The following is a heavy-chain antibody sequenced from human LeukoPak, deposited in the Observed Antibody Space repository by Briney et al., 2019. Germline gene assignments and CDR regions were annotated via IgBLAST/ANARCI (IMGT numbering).Heavy chain of an antibody. J-gene: IGHJ6*02. D-gene: IGHD2-15*01. CDR1: GYTFTSYG. Sequence: ASVKVSCTASGYTFTSYGISWVRQAPGQGLEWLGWLTPHSGGTNYAQKFQGRVTLTSDTSISTAYMELSLLTSDDTAIYYCARGLRIINGLDVWGQGTTVIVSS. CDR2: LTPHSGGT. CDR3: ARGLRIINGLDV. V-gene: IGHV1-2*02.